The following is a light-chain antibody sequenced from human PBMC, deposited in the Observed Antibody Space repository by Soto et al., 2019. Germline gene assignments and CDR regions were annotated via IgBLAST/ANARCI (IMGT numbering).Light chain of an antibody. CDR3: FSYTSSSTRV. Sequence: QSALTQPASVSGSPGQSITISCTGTNSDVGDYTYVSWYQQHPGKAPKLIIYDASNRPSGVSNRFSGSKSGNTASLTIFRLQAEDEADYYCFSYTSSSTRVFGGGTKLTVL. J-gene: IGLJ3*02. CDR2: DAS. CDR1: NSDVGDYTY. V-gene: IGLV2-14*01.